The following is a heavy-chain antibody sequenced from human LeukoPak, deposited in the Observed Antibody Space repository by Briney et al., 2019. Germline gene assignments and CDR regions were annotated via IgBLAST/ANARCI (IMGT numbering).Heavy chain of an antibody. CDR3: ARDRSWYSSGPYYFDY. V-gene: IGHV3-11*01. CDR2: ISSSGSTI. D-gene: IGHD6-19*01. J-gene: IGHJ4*02. Sequence: GTLSLTCAVSGGSISSSNWWSWVRQPPGKGLEWVSYISSSGSTIYYADSVKGRFTISRDNAKNSLYLQMNSLRAEDTAVYYCARDRSWYSSGPYYFDYWGQGTLVTVSS. CDR1: GGSISSSNW.